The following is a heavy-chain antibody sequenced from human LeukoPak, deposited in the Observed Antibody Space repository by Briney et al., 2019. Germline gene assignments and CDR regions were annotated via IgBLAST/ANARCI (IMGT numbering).Heavy chain of an antibody. V-gene: IGHV1-2*02. Sequence: ASVKVSFKASGYTFTGYYMHWLRQAPGQGLEWMGWINANSGGTNYAQKFQGRVTMTRDTSISTAYMELSRLRSDDTAVYYCARSSRYDIWTGYPYWGQGTLVTVSP. CDR1: GYTFTGYY. D-gene: IGHD3-9*01. J-gene: IGHJ4*02. CDR3: ARSSRYDIWTGYPY. CDR2: INANSGGT.